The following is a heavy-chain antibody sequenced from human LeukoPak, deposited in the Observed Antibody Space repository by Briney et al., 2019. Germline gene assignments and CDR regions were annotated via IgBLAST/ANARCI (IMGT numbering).Heavy chain of an antibody. CDR2: MNPNSGNT. CDR1: GYTFTSYD. V-gene: IGHV1-8*01. Sequence: GASVKVSCKASGYTFTSYDINWVRQATGQGLEWMGWMNPNSGNTGYAQKFQGRVTMTRNTSISTAYMELSSLRSEDTAVYYCARGDCSSTSCYSVELGYWGQGTLVTVSS. CDR3: ARGDCSSTSCYSVELGY. J-gene: IGHJ4*02. D-gene: IGHD2-2*01.